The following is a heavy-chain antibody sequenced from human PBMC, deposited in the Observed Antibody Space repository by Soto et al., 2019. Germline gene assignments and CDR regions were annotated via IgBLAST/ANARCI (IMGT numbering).Heavy chain of an antibody. Sequence: ASAKVSCKASGFTFTSSAMQLVRQARGQRLEWIGWIVVGSGNTNYAQKFQERVTITRDMSTSTAYMELSSLRSEDTAVYYCARALYDSATGSVYNWFDPWGQGTLVTVSS. CDR3: ARALYDSATGSVYNWFDP. CDR2: IVVGSGNT. D-gene: IGHD3-9*01. J-gene: IGHJ5*02. V-gene: IGHV1-58*02. CDR1: GFTFTSSA.